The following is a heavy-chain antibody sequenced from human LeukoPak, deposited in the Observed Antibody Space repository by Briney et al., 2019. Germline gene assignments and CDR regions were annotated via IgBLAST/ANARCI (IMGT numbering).Heavy chain of an antibody. D-gene: IGHD3-10*01. CDR2: ISGSSISGSISSI. J-gene: IGHJ5*02. CDR3: VRELRGGQSA. V-gene: IGHV3-48*02. Sequence: PGGSLRLSCAASGFNLSAHNMHWVRQAPGKGLEWVSYISGSSISGSISSILYADSVKGRFTISRDNARNSLYLQMNGLRDADTAIYYCVRELRGGQSAWGQGTLVTVSS. CDR1: GFNLSAHN.